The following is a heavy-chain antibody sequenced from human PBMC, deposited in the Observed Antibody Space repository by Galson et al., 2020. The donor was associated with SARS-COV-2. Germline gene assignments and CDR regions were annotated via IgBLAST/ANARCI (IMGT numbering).Heavy chain of an antibody. Sequence: TRGSLRLSCAASGITFSDYAIYWVRQAPGKGLEWVAVISYDGRNSYYANSVKGRFTISRDNSKNTLSLHMNSLRTEDTAIYYCAKDSSYFDGSGYYFGPLDFWGQGTLVTVSS. CDR2: ISYDGRNS. CDR3: AKDSSYFDGSGYYFGPLDF. CDR1: GITFSDYA. V-gene: IGHV3-30*04. D-gene: IGHD3-22*01. J-gene: IGHJ4*02.